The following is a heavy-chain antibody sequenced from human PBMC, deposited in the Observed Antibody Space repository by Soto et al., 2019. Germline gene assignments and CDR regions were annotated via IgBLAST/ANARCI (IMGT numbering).Heavy chain of an antibody. D-gene: IGHD2-21*02. J-gene: IGHJ4*02. CDR3: AKDSRIVVVTAPYDY. CDR1: GFTFSSYG. CDR2: ISYDGSNK. V-gene: IGHV3-30*18. Sequence: QVQQVESGGGVVQPGRSLRLSCAASGFTFSSYGMHWVRQAPGKGLEWVAVISYDGSNKYYADSVKGRFTISRDNSKNTLYLQMNSLRAEDTAVYYCAKDSRIVVVTAPYDYWGQGTLVTVSS.